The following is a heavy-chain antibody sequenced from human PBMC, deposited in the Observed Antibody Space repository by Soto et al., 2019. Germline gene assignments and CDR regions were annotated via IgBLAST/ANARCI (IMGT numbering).Heavy chain of an antibody. CDR2: IRSKTHSYAT. CDR3: TRSGGSYSFGY. Sequence: EVQLVESGGGLVQPGESLKLSCAASGFTLSGSAVHWVRQASGKGLEWVGRIRSKTHSYATEYIASVKGRFTMYRDDSNNTASLQMNGLTTDDTAVYYCTRSGGSYSFGYWGQGTLVTVSS. CDR1: GFTLSGSA. V-gene: IGHV3-73*02. J-gene: IGHJ4*02. D-gene: IGHD1-26*01.